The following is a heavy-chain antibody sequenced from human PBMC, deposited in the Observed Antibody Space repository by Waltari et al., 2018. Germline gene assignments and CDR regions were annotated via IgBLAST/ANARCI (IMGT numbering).Heavy chain of an antibody. J-gene: IGHJ5*02. Sequence: QVQLVQSGAEVKKPGASVKVSCKASGYTFTGYYMHWVRQAPGQGLEWMGWSNPNSGGTNYAQKFQGRVTMTRDTSISTAYMELSRLRSDDTAVYYCARDRLVRGYDSSGYPSYWFDPWGQGTLVTVSS. CDR3: ARDRLVRGYDSSGYPSYWFDP. CDR1: GYTFTGYY. D-gene: IGHD3-22*01. CDR2: SNPNSGGT. V-gene: IGHV1-2*02.